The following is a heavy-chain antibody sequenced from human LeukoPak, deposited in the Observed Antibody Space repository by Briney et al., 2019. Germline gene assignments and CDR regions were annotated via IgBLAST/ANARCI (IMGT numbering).Heavy chain of an antibody. J-gene: IGHJ4*02. Sequence: PGGSLRLSCSASGFTFSTYWMSWVRQAPGKRPEWVANMNIDGSEKYYADSVKGRFSISRDNARNSVYLQMASLRVEDTVVYYCARDPVEWELLLDYWGQGTLVTVSS. V-gene: IGHV3-7*01. CDR2: MNIDGSEK. CDR3: ARDPVEWELLLDY. D-gene: IGHD1-26*01. CDR1: GFTFSTYW.